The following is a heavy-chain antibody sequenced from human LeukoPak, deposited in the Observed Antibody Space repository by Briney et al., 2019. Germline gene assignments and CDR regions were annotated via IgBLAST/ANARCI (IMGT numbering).Heavy chain of an antibody. V-gene: IGHV3-21*01. J-gene: IGHJ3*02. CDR3: ARDYGSGLFDI. CDR1: GFTFSSYG. Sequence: GRSLRPSCAAAGFTFSSYGMSWGRQAPRNWLEWVSSISSSSSYINYAYSVKGRLTISRDKANYSLYLQMNRLSAEDTAVYYCARDYGSGLFDIWGQGTMVTVFS. CDR2: ISSSSSYI. D-gene: IGHD3-10*01.